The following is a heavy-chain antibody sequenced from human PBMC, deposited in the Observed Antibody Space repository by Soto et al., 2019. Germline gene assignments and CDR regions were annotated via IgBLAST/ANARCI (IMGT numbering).Heavy chain of an antibody. Sequence: ASVKVSCKASGYTFTSYYMHWVRQAPGQGLEWMGIINPSGGSAIYAQKFQGRVTMTEDTSTDTAYMELSSLRSEDTAVYYCATLDRDLGYSYGFDYWGQGTLVTVSS. CDR3: ATLDRDLGYSYGFDY. V-gene: IGHV1-46*01. J-gene: IGHJ4*02. CDR2: INPSGGSA. CDR1: GYTFTSYY. D-gene: IGHD5-18*01.